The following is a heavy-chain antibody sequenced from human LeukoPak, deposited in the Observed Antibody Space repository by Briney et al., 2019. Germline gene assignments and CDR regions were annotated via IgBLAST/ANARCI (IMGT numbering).Heavy chain of an antibody. Sequence: PGGSLRLSCAASGFTFSSYSMNWVRQAPGKGLEWVSSISSSSSYIYYADSVKGRFTISRDNAKNSLYLRMNSLRAEDTAVYYCAREWDSGLDYWGQGTLVTVSS. CDR1: GFTFSSYS. V-gene: IGHV3-21*01. J-gene: IGHJ4*02. CDR3: AREWDSGLDY. D-gene: IGHD1-26*01. CDR2: ISSSSSYI.